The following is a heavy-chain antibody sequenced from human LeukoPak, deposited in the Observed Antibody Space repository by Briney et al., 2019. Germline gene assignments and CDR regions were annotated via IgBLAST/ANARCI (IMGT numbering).Heavy chain of an antibody. J-gene: IGHJ6*03. D-gene: IGHD3-10*01. CDR3: ARVAYYGSGSLDWYYYMDV. CDR1: GYTFTGYY. Sequence: AASVKVSCKASGYTFTGYYMHWVRQAPGQGLEWMGWINPNSGNTGYAQKFQGRVTMTRNTSISTAYMELSSLRSEDTAVYYCARVAYYGSGSLDWYYYMDVWGKGTTVTISS. CDR2: INPNSGNT. V-gene: IGHV1-8*02.